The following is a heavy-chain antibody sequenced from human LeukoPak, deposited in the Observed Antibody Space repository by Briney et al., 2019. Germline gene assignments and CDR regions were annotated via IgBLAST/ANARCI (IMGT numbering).Heavy chain of an antibody. CDR1: GGTFSSYA. D-gene: IGHD6-13*01. Sequence: ASVKVSCKASGGTFSSYAMSWVRQAPGKGLEWGSGISGSGDSTYYADSVKGRFTISRDNSKNTLYLQMNSLRAEDTAVYYCAKEGIAAAVFDYWGQGTLVTVSS. CDR3: AKEGIAAAVFDY. J-gene: IGHJ4*02. V-gene: IGHV3-23*01. CDR2: ISGSGDST.